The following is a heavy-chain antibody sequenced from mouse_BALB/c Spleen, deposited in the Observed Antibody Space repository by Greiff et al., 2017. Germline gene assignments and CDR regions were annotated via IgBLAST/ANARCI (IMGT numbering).Heavy chain of an antibody. J-gene: IGHJ3*01. CDR1: GFTFSSFG. CDR2: ISSGSSTI. CDR3: ATNYYGSNEFAY. D-gene: IGHD1-1*01. Sequence: DVMLVESGGGLVQPGGSRKLSCAASGFTFSSFGMHWVRQAPEKGLEWVAYISSGSSTIYYADTVKGRFTISRDNPKNTLFLQMTSLRSEDTAMYYCATNYYGSNEFAYWGQGTLVTVSA. V-gene: IGHV5-17*02.